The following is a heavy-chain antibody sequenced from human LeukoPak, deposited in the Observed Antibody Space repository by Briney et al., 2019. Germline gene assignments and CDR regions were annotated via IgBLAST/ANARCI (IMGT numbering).Heavy chain of an antibody. CDR1: GFTFSNYN. CDR3: ARVISHCGGDCNYFDY. V-gene: IGHV3-21*01. Sequence: GGSLRLPCAASGFTFSNYNMNWVRQAPGKGLEWVSSISNSSSYIYYADSVKGRFTISRDNAKKSLYLQMNSLRAEDTAVYYCARVISHCGGDCNYFDYWGQGTLVTVSS. J-gene: IGHJ4*02. CDR2: ISNSSSYI. D-gene: IGHD2-21*01.